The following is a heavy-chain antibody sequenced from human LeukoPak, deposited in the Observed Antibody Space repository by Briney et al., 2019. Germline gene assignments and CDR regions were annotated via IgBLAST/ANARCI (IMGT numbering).Heavy chain of an antibody. CDR2: ISTSGGLSSV. Sequence: GGSLRLSCAASGFIFSSFSVNWVRQAPGKGLEWVSSISTSGGLSSVYYADSVKGRFTISRDNSKNTLYLQMNSLRAEDTAVYYCARDSSDVDYVYYLRLIYWGQGTLVTVSS. D-gene: IGHD3-16*01. J-gene: IGHJ4*02. CDR1: GFIFSSFS. CDR3: ARDSSDVDYVYYLRLIY. V-gene: IGHV3-21*01.